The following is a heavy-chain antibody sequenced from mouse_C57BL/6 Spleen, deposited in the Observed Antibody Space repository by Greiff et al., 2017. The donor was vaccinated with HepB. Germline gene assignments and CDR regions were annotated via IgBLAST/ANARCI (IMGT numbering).Heavy chain of an antibody. Sequence: EVKLVESGPELVKPGASVKISCKASGYSFTDYNMNWVKQSNGKSLEWIGVINPNYGTTSYNQKFKGKATLTVDQSSSTAYMQLNSLTSEDSAVYYCARWGFQGDYYAMDYWGQGTSVTVSS. CDR1: GYSFTDYN. CDR2: INPNYGTT. J-gene: IGHJ4*01. V-gene: IGHV1-39*01. CDR3: ARWGFQGDYYAMDY.